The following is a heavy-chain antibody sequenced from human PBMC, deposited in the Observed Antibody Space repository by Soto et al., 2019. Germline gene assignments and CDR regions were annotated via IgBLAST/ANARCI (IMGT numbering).Heavy chain of an antibody. CDR3: ARDRIVVVPAAMKPDYYYGMDV. V-gene: IGHV4-4*02. J-gene: IGHJ6*02. CDR1: GGSISSSNW. Sequence: QVQLQESGPGLVKPSGTLSLTCAVSGGSISSSNWWSWVRQPPGKGLEWIGEIYHSGSTNYNPSLKSRLTLSVDKPTNPFALKLSSVTAADTAVYYCARDRIVVVPAAMKPDYYYGMDVWGQGTTVTVSS. D-gene: IGHD2-2*01. CDR2: IYHSGST.